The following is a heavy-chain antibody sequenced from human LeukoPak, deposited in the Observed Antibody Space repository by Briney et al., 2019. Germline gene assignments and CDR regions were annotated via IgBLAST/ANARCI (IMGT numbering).Heavy chain of an antibody. J-gene: IGHJ4*02. D-gene: IGHD3-10*01. Sequence: PGGSLRLSCAASGFTFSSYGMHWVRQAPGKGLEWVAFTRYDGSKKYYADSVKGRFTISRDNSKNTLYLQMNSLRAEDTAVYYCGKYRFGDFDYYPDLDFWGQGTLVTVSS. CDR3: GKYRFGDFDYYPDLDF. V-gene: IGHV3-30*02. CDR1: GFTFSSYG. CDR2: TRYDGSKK.